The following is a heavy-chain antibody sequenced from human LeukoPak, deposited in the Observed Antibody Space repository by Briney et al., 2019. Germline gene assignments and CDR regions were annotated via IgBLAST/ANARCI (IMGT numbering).Heavy chain of an antibody. J-gene: IGHJ4*02. D-gene: IGHD3-22*01. V-gene: IGHV4-30-2*01. Sequence: PSQTLSLTCAVSGGSISSGGYSWSWIRQPPGKGLEWIGYIYHSGSTYYNPSLKSRVTISVGRSKNQFSLKLSSVTAADTAVYYCARGISPYYDSSGYHFDYWGQGTLVTVSS. CDR1: GGSISSGGYS. CDR3: ARGISPYYDSSGYHFDY. CDR2: IYHSGST.